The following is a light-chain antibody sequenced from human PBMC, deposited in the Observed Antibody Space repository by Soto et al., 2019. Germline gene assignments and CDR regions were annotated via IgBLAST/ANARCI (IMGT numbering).Light chain of an antibody. CDR3: QAWGTGIVI. J-gene: IGLJ2*01. V-gene: IGLV4-69*01. Sequence: QLVLTQSPSASASLGASVKLTCTLSSGHSNYAIAWHQQQPEKGPRYLMKLNRDGSHSKGDGLPNRFSGSSSGAERYLTISSRQSEDDADSYRQAWGTGIVIFGGGTKLTVL. CDR2: LNRDGSH. CDR1: SGHSNYA.